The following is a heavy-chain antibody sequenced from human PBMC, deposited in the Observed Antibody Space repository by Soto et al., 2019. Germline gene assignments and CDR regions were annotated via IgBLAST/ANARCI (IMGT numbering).Heavy chain of an antibody. CDR2: IKSKTDGGTT. CDR1: GGTFSNAW. Sequence: GWLRRSCAASGGTFSNAWMSWVRQAPGKGLEWVGRIKSKTDGGTTDYAAPVKGRFTLSRDDSKNTLYLQMNSLKTADTAVYYCTTDNIWYSGCYYVVHWFDPWGQGTPVTVYS. J-gene: IGHJ5*02. D-gene: IGHD1-26*01. CDR3: TTDNIWYSGCYYVVHWFDP. V-gene: IGHV3-15*01.